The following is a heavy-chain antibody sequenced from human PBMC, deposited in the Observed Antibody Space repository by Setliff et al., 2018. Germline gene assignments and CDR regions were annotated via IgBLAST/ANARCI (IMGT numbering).Heavy chain of an antibody. V-gene: IGHV4-39*07. J-gene: IGHJ3*02. CDR2: IYYSGST. D-gene: IGHD4-17*01. CDR1: GGSISSSSYY. CDR3: ARDPLTTNRRRAFDI. Sequence: PSETLSLTCTVSGGSISSSSYYWGWLRQPPGKGLEWIGSIYYSGSTNYNPSLKSRVTISVDTSKNQFSLKLSSVTAADTAVYYCARDPLTTNRRRAFDIWGQGTMVTVSS.